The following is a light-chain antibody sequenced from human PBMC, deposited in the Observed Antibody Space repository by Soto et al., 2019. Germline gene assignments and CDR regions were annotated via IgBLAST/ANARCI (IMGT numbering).Light chain of an antibody. J-gene: IGLJ2*01. V-gene: IGLV2-23*01. CDR3: CSYAGSSTSHVV. CDR2: EGS. CDR1: SRDVGSYNL. Sequence: QSALTQPASVSGSPGQSITISCTGTSRDVGSYNLFSWYQQHPGKAPKLMIYEGSKRPLGVSNRFSGSKSGNTASLTISGLQAEDECDYYCCSYAGSSTSHVVFGGGTKLTVL.